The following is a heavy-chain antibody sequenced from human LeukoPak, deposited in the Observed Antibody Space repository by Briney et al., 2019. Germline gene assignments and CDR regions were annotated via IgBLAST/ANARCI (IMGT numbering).Heavy chain of an antibody. CDR2: ISSSGSTI. J-gene: IGHJ4*02. Sequence: GGSLRLSCAASGFTFSDYYMSWIRQAPGKGLEWVSYISSSGSTIYYADSVKGRFTISRDNAKSPLYLQMNSLRAEDTAVYYCARDLYYGSGSYPPPLVYWGQGTLVTVSS. CDR1: GFTFSDYY. D-gene: IGHD3-10*01. V-gene: IGHV3-11*01. CDR3: ARDLYYGSGSYPPPLVY.